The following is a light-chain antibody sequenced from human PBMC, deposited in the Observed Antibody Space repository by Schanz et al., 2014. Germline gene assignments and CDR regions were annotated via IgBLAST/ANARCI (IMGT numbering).Light chain of an antibody. J-gene: IGLJ2*01. CDR2: EVS. CDR1: SSDVGGYNF. CDR3: SSYAASNNLV. Sequence: QSALTQPPSASGSPGQSVTISCTGTSSDVGGYNFVSWYQQHPGKVPKLMIYEVSKRPSGVPDRFSGSKSGNTASLTVSGLQAEDEADYYCSSYAASNNLVFGGGTKLTVL. V-gene: IGLV2-8*01.